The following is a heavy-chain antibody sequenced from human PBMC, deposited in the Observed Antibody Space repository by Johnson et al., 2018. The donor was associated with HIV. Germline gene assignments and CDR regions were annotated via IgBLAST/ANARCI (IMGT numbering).Heavy chain of an antibody. CDR3: AKGEGYCGGDCLDAFDI. CDR1: RFTFSSYA. D-gene: IGHD2-21*01. Sequence: VQLVESGGGLVQPGGSLRLSCAASRFTFSSYAMSWVRQAPGKGLEWVSAISGSGDSTYYADSVKGRFTISRDNSKNTLYLQMNSLRAEETAVYYCAKGEGYCGGDCLDAFDIWGQGTMVTVSS. J-gene: IGHJ3*02. V-gene: IGHV3-23*04. CDR2: ISGSGDST.